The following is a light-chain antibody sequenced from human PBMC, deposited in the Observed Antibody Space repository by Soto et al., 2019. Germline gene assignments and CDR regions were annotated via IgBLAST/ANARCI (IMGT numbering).Light chain of an antibody. V-gene: IGKV3-15*01. CDR3: QQYIRWPLT. CDR2: GAS. CDR1: QDVSSN. Sequence: EMVVTQSPATLSVSPGERATLSCRASQDVSSNLAWYQQKPGQAPSLLIHGASTRATGTPARFSGSGSGTEFTLTISSLQSEDYAVYFCQQYIRWPLTFGGGTKVDIK. J-gene: IGKJ4*01.